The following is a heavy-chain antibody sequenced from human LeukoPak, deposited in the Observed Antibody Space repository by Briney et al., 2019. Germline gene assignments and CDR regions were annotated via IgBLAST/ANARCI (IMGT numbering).Heavy chain of an antibody. Sequence: GGSLRLSCAASGFTFSDYYMSWIRQAPGKGLEWVSYISSSSSHTNYADSVRGRVTISRDNAKNSLYLQMNSLRAEDTAVYYCARDSSRGYCSSTSCYVDYWGQGTLVTVSS. CDR3: ARDSSRGYCSSTSCYVDY. V-gene: IGHV3-11*06. J-gene: IGHJ4*01. D-gene: IGHD2-2*01. CDR2: ISSSSSHT. CDR1: GFTFSDYY.